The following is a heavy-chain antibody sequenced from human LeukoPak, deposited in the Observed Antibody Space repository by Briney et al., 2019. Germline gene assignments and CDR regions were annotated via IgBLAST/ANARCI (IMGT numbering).Heavy chain of an antibody. Sequence: PQTLSLTCTVSGGSISSGGYYWSWIRQPPGQGLEWIGYIYHSGSTYYNPSLKSRVTISVDRSKNQFSLKLSSVTAADTAVYYCARRRDSSGNWFDPWGQGTLVTVSS. CDR1: GGSISSGGYY. D-gene: IGHD3-3*01. J-gene: IGHJ5*02. CDR2: IYHSGST. CDR3: ARRRDSSGNWFDP. V-gene: IGHV4-30-2*01.